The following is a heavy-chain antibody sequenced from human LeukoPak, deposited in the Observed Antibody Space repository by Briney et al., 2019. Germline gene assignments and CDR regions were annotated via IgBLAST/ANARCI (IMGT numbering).Heavy chain of an antibody. J-gene: IGHJ4*02. CDR2: IIPIFGTA. CDR3: ARERRRYCSGGSCYIFDY. V-gene: IGHV1-69*05. CDR1: GGTFSSYA. Sequence: SVKVSFKASGGTFSSYAISWVRQAPGQGLEWMGGIIPIFGTANYAQKFQGRVTITTDEPTSTAYMELSSLRSEDTAVYYCARERRRYCSGGSCYIFDYWGQGTLVTVSS. D-gene: IGHD2-15*01.